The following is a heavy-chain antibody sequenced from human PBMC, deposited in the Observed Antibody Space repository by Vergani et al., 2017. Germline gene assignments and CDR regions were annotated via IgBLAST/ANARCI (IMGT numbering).Heavy chain of an antibody. D-gene: IGHD3-22*01. V-gene: IGHV5-10-1*03. CDR2: IDPTDSYT. J-gene: IGHJ3*02. CDR1: GYSFTSYW. CDR3: ARHPTDYYDRSTVAFDI. Sequence: EVQLVPSGAEVKKPGESLRISCKGSGYSFTSYWISWVRQMPGKGLEWMGRIDPTDSYTNYSPSFQGHVTISADKSISTAYLQWSSLKASDTAMYYCARHPTDYYDRSTVAFDIWGQGTMVTVSS.